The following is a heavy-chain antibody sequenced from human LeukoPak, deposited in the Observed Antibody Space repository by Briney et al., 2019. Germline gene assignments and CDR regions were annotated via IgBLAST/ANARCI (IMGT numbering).Heavy chain of an antibody. CDR1: GFTFGDYA. D-gene: IGHD6-13*01. Sequence: GGSLRLSCTASGFTFGDYAMSWVRQAPGKGLEWVGFIRSKAYGGTTEYAASVKGRFTISRDDSKSIAYLQMNGLKTEDTAVYYCTRDFGSYSSKRGEYYYCGMDVWGQGTTVTVSS. V-gene: IGHV3-49*04. CDR2: IRSKAYGGTT. CDR3: TRDFGSYSSKRGEYYYCGMDV. J-gene: IGHJ6*02.